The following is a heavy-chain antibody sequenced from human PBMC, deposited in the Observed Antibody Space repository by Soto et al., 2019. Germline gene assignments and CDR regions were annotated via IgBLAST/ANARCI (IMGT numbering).Heavy chain of an antibody. CDR3: ARAPRDILTVLNY. Sequence: SVKVSCKASGGTFSSYAISWVRQAPGQGLEWMGGIIPIFGTANYAQKFQGRVTITADESTSTAYMELSSLRSEDTAVYYCARAPRDILTVLNYCGQGTLVIVSS. D-gene: IGHD3-9*01. CDR2: IIPIFGTA. V-gene: IGHV1-69*13. CDR1: GGTFSSYA. J-gene: IGHJ4*02.